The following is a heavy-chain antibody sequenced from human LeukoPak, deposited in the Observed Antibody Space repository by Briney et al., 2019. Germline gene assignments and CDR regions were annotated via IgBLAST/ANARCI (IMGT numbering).Heavy chain of an antibody. D-gene: IGHD6-19*01. J-gene: IGHJ4*02. Sequence: GGSLRLSCAASGFTFSNYAMSWVRQAPGKGLEWVSYISSSSSYTNYADSVKGRFTISRDNAKNSLYLQMNSLRAEDTAVYYCAREPAVADYWGQGTLVTVSS. V-gene: IGHV3-11*05. CDR2: ISSSSSYT. CDR1: GFTFSNYA. CDR3: AREPAVADY.